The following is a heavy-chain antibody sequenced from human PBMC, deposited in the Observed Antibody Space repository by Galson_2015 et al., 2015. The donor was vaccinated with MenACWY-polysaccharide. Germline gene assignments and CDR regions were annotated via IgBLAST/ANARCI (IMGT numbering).Heavy chain of an antibody. CDR1: GASITNGGYF. J-gene: IGHJ5*02. D-gene: IGHD3-16*01. Sequence: TLSLACAVSGASITNGGYFWSWIRPHPGRGLAWIASISFDGGPYYNPSLKIRLIISVDTPNNQLNNHFSLKLSSVTAADTAVYYCARGGRAISNRNWFDVWVQGTLVAVSS. CDR3: ARGGRAISNRNWFDV. CDR2: ISFDGGP. V-gene: IGHV4-31*11.